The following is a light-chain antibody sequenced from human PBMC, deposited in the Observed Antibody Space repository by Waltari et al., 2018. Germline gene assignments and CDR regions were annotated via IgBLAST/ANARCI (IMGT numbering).Light chain of an antibody. V-gene: IGLV2-11*01. CDR1: TSDVGGPDY. CDR3: CAYAGSYFMV. CDR2: DVS. Sequence: QSALTQPRSVSGSPGQSVTISCTGTTSDVGGPDYFSWYQQYPGHGPKLMFYDVSKRPSGVPYRFSASKSGNTASLTISGLQPEDEADYYCCAYAGSYFMVFGGGTRLTVL. J-gene: IGLJ3*02.